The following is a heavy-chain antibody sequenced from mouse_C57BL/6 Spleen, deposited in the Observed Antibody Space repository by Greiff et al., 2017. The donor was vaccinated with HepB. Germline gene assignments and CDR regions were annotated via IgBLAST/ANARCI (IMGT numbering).Heavy chain of an antibody. CDR2: IDPETGGT. CDR3: TRGLLRGYAMDY. CDR1: GYTFTDYE. J-gene: IGHJ4*01. Sequence: VQLQQSGAELVRPGASVTLSCKASGYTFTDYEMHWVKQTPVHGLEWTGAIDPETGGTAYNQKFKGKAILTADKSSSTAYMELRSLTSEDSAVYYCTRGLLRGYAMDYWGQGTSVTVSS. D-gene: IGHD1-1*01. V-gene: IGHV1-15*01.